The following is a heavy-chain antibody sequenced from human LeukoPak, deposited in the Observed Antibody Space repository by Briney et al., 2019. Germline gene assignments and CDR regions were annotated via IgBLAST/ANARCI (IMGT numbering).Heavy chain of an antibody. CDR2: ISSSGSTI. Sequence: GGSLRLSCAASGFTFSSYEMNWVRQAPGKGLEWVSYISSSGSTIYYADSVKGRFTISRDNAKNSLYLQMNSLRAEDTALYYCASDVTLIVTFIGDAFDIWGQGTMVTVSS. J-gene: IGHJ3*02. D-gene: IGHD3-22*01. CDR3: ASDVTLIVTFIGDAFDI. CDR1: GFTFSSYE. V-gene: IGHV3-48*03.